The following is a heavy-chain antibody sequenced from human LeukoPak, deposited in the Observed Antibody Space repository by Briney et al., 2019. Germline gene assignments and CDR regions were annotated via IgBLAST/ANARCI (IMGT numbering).Heavy chain of an antibody. CDR1: GFTFGDYA. Sequence: PTGGSLRLSCTASGFTFGDYAMSWVRQAPGKGLEWVGFIRSKAYGGTTEYAVSVKGRFTISRDDSKSIAYLQMNSLKTEDTAVYYCTRAGDSSGFDAFDIWGQGTMVTVSS. CDR2: IRSKAYGGTT. D-gene: IGHD3-22*01. J-gene: IGHJ3*02. V-gene: IGHV3-49*04. CDR3: TRAGDSSGFDAFDI.